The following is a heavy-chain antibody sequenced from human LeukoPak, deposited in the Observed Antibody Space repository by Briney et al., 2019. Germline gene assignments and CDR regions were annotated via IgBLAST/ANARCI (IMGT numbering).Heavy chain of an antibody. J-gene: IGHJ4*02. D-gene: IGHD6-13*01. Sequence: PSETLSLTCTVSGGSISSSSYYWGWIRQPPGKGLEWIGSIYYSGSTNYNPSLKSRVTISVDTSKNQFSLKLSSVTAADTAVYYCARSIAAAGTDFDYWGQGTLVTVSS. CDR3: ARSIAAAGTDFDY. V-gene: IGHV4-39*07. CDR1: GGSISSSSYY. CDR2: IYYSGST.